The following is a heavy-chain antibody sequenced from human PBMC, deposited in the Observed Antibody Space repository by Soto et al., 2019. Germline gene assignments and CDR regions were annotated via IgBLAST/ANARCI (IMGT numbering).Heavy chain of an antibody. Sequence: VQLVESGGGVVQPGRSLRLSCAASGFTFSSYAMHWVRQAPGKGLEWVANIKGDGSEKKYVDSVKGRFTISRDNAHNSVSLQMNSLRAEDTALYYCGRDEVRNGVGVWGQGTTVTVSS. V-gene: IGHV3-7*01. J-gene: IGHJ6*02. CDR3: GRDEVRNGVGV. CDR2: IKGDGSEK. CDR1: GFTFSSYA.